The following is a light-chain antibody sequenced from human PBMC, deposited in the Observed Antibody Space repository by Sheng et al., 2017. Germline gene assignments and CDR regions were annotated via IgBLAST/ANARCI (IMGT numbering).Light chain of an antibody. CDR3: QQYHYWPPT. CDR1: QSVSSY. CDR2: DAS. J-gene: IGKJ1*01. V-gene: IGKV3-15*01. Sequence: EIVLTQSPATLSLSPGERATLSCRASQSVSSYLAWYQQKPGQAPRLLISDASTRASGIPARFSGSGSGTVFTFTISSLQSEDFAVYYCQQYHYWPPTFGQGTQGGNQT.